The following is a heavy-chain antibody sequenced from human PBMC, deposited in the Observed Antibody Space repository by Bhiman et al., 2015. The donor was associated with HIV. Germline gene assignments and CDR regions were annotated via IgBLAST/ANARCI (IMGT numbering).Heavy chain of an antibody. D-gene: IGHD4-23*01. CDR3: ARDWRANSASALDI. J-gene: IGHJ3*02. V-gene: IGHV3-30-3*01. CDR2: ISYDGSTK. Sequence: QVQLVESGGGVVQPGRSLRLSCAASGFXFSTYALHWVRQAPGKGLEWVAVISYDGSTKFYADSVKGRFTISRDNSKNTLYLQMNSLRSDDTAVYYCARDWRANSASALDIWGQGTMVTVSS. CDR1: GFXFSTYA.